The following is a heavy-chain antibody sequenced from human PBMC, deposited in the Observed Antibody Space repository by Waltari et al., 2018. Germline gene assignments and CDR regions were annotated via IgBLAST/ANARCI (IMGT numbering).Heavy chain of an antibody. D-gene: IGHD3-10*01. J-gene: IGHJ4*02. Sequence: MRWGRRAPEQGLQWMGWINPNSGVTKYAQKVQACVTMTRDTSISTVYMELRRLKSDDTAVYYCARSMVRGDPPGFWGQGTLVTVSS. CDR3: ARSMVRGDPPGF. V-gene: IGHV1-2*04. CDR2: INPNSGVT.